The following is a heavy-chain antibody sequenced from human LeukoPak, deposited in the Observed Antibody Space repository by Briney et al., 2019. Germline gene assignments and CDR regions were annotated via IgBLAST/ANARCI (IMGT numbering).Heavy chain of an antibody. CDR2: ISSYNGHT. V-gene: IGHV1-18*01. Sequence: ASVKVSCKASGYTFTSYGISWVRQAPGQGLEWMGWISSYNGHTHYAQKFQGRVTMTEDTSTDTAYMELSSLRSEDTAVYYCATSGSIAAPYYYYYMDVWGKGTTVTVSS. D-gene: IGHD6-6*01. CDR1: GYTFTSYG. CDR3: ATSGSIAAPYYYYYMDV. J-gene: IGHJ6*03.